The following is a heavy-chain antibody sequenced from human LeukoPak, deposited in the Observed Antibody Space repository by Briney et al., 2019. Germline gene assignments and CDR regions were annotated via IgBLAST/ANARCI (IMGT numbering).Heavy chain of an antibody. CDR1: GFTFSSYT. D-gene: IGHD3-10*01. V-gene: IGHV3-21*01. CDR3: ASYYGSGSAYFDH. Sequence: PGGSLRPSCAASGFTFSSYTMNWVRQAPGKGLEWVSSISSSSSYIYYADSVKGRFTISRDNAKNSLYLQMNSLRAEDTAVYYCASYYGSGSAYFDHWGQGTLVTVSS. J-gene: IGHJ4*02. CDR2: ISSSSSYI.